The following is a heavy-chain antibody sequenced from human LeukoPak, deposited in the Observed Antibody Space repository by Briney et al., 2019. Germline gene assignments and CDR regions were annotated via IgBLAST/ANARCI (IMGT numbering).Heavy chain of an antibody. J-gene: IGHJ4*02. V-gene: IGHV1-2*02. Sequence: ASVKVSCKASVYTFTGYYMHWVRQAPGQGLEWMGWINPNSGGTNYAQKFQGRVTMTRDTSISTAYMELSRLRSDDTAVYYCARPLSGYDYTDFDYWGQGTLVTVTS. CDR3: ARPLSGYDYTDFDY. D-gene: IGHD5-12*01. CDR2: INPNSGGT. CDR1: VYTFTGYY.